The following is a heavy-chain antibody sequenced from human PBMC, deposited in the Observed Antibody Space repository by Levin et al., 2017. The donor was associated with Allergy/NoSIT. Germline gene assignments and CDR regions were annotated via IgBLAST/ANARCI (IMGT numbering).Heavy chain of an antibody. J-gene: IGHJ6*02. CDR1: GFTFSSYA. CDR2: ISYDGSNK. CDR3: ARDLTMVRGVIKNYYYYYGMDV. V-gene: IGHV3-30-3*01. D-gene: IGHD3-10*01. Sequence: GGSLRLSCAASGFTFSSYAMHWVRQAPGKGLEWVAVISYDGSNKYYADSVKGRFTISRDNSKNTLYLQMNSLRAEDTAVYYCARDLTMVRGVIKNYYYYYGMDVWGQGTTVTVSS.